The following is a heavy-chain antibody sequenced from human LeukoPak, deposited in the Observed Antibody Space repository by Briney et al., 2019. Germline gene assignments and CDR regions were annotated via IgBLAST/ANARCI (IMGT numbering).Heavy chain of an antibody. V-gene: IGHV3-9*01. Sequence: GGSLRLSCAASGFTFDDYAMHWVRQAPGKGLEWVSGISWNSGSIGYADSVKGRFTISRDNAKNSLYLQMNSLRAEDTAVYYCASRYDILTGYRGFDYWGQGTLVTVSS. CDR1: GFTFDDYA. CDR2: ISWNSGSI. D-gene: IGHD3-9*01. J-gene: IGHJ4*02. CDR3: ASRYDILTGYRGFDY.